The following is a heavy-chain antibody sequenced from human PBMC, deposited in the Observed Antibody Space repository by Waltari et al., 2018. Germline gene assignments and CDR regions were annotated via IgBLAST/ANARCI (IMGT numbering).Heavy chain of an antibody. D-gene: IGHD1-26*01. CDR3: ARLARNGTYSYFDY. Sequence: EVQLVQSGAEVKKPGESLKISCKGSGYTFSDYWIAWVRQMPGEGLEWMGFIKPGDSKTRYSPSFQGQVSISADKSITTAYLQCSSLKASDSAMYYCARLARNGTYSYFDYWGQGTLVTVSS. J-gene: IGHJ4*02. CDR1: GYTFSDYW. CDR2: IKPGDSKT. V-gene: IGHV5-51*01.